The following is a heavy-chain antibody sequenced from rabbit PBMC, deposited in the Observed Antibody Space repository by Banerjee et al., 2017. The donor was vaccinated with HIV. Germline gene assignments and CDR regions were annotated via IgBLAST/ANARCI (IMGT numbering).Heavy chain of an antibody. CDR2: IYAGSSGSA. D-gene: IGHD4-1*01. Sequence: QEQLEESGGDLVKPEGSLTLTCTASGFDLSTYYSICWVRQAPGKGLEWIACIYAGSSGSAYYASWAKGRFTTSKTSSTTVTLQMTSLTAADTATYFCARDLAGVIGWNFGLWGQGTLVTVS. CDR1: GFDLSTYYS. V-gene: IGHV1S45*01. J-gene: IGHJ4*01. CDR3: ARDLAGVIGWNFGL.